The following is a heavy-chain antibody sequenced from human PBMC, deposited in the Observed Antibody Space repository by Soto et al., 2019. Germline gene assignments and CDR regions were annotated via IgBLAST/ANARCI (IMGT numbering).Heavy chain of an antibody. CDR3: ARHGGDNWNLPSYGMDV. Sequence: HGESLKISCKGSGYSFTSYWISWVRQMPGKGLEWMGRIDPSDSYTNYSPSFQGHVTISADKSISTAYLQWSSLKASDTAMYYCARHGGDNWNLPSYGMDVWGQGTTVTVSS. CDR2: IDPSDSYT. J-gene: IGHJ6*02. V-gene: IGHV5-10-1*01. CDR1: GYSFTSYW. D-gene: IGHD1-20*01.